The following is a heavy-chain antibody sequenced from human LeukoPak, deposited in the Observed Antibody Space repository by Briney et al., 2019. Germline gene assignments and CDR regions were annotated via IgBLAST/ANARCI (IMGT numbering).Heavy chain of an antibody. CDR1: GGSFSGYF. Sequence: PSETLSLTCAVYGGSFSGYFWSWIRQPPEKGLEWVGRIRSKANSYATAYAASVKGRFTISRDDSKNTAYLQMNSLKTEDTAVYYCTLTGEHYWGQGTLVTVSS. D-gene: IGHD7-27*01. CDR3: TLTGEHY. J-gene: IGHJ4*02. CDR2: IRSKANSYAT. V-gene: IGHV3-73*01.